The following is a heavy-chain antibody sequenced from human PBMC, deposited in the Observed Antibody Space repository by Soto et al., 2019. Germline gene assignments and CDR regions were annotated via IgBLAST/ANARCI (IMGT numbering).Heavy chain of an antibody. J-gene: IGHJ4*02. CDR3: VRHSGNIESSVGPRSFDY. CDR2: IYPRDSDT. CDR1: GYTFTNYW. Sequence: GESLKISCEASGYTFTNYWIGWVRQMPGTRLEWMGIIYPRDSDTRYSPSFQDQVTMSVDKSIGTAYLQWSSLKASDTAMYYCVRHSGNIESSVGPRSFDYWGKGTRGTVSS. V-gene: IGHV5-51*01. D-gene: IGHD5-12*01.